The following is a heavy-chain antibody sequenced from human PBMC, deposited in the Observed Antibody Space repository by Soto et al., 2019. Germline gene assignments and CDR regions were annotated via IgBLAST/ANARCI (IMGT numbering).Heavy chain of an antibody. CDR3: ARVPGSYDYYYYYYMDV. J-gene: IGHJ6*03. V-gene: IGHV1-18*01. D-gene: IGHD3-10*01. CDR1: GYTFTSYG. Sequence: ASVKVSCKASGYTFTSYGISWVRQAPGQGLEWMGWISAYNGNTNYAQKLQGRVTMTTDTSTSTAYMELRSLRSDDTAVYYCARVPGSYDYYYYYYMDVWGKGTTVTVSS. CDR2: ISAYNGNT.